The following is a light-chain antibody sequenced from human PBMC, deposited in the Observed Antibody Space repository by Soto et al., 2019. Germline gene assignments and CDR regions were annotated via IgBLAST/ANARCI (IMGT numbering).Light chain of an antibody. V-gene: IGKV1-27*01. Sequence: DIQMTQSPSSLSSCVGDRVTITCRASQGIIDYVAGCQQKPGKAPKLLIYAASTPQSGVPARFSGSGSGTDFTLTISSLQPEDVATYYCQKYNTAPQTFGQGTKVEIK. CDR3: QKYNTAPQT. CDR2: AAS. J-gene: IGKJ1*01. CDR1: QGIIDY.